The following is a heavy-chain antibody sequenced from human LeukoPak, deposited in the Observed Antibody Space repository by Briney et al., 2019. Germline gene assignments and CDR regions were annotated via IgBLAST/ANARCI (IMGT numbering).Heavy chain of an antibody. Sequence: AGGSLRLSCEASRFSFSTYSTHWVRQAPGKGLEWVVFLSYDGNSKYYADSVLGRFTISRDTPNNILYLQMDGLRADDTALYYCARALRGYIVHDAFAVWGQGTVVTVSS. D-gene: IGHD5/OR15-5a*01. CDR3: ARALRGYIVHDAFAV. J-gene: IGHJ3*01. CDR2: LSYDGNSK. V-gene: IGHV3-30*04. CDR1: RFSFSTYS.